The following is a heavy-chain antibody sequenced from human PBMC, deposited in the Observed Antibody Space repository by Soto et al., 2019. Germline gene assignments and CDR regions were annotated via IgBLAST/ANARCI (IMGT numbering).Heavy chain of an antibody. J-gene: IGHJ4*02. CDR1: GGSISSYY. Sequence: PSETLSLTCTVSGGSISSYYWSWIRQPPGKGLEWIGYIYYRGSTNYNPSIKSRVTITVDTSKNQFSLKLSSETAADTAVYYCARVKDYGDYVRFDYWGQGTLVTVSS. V-gene: IGHV4-59*01. CDR3: ARVKDYGDYVRFDY. CDR2: IYYRGST. D-gene: IGHD4-17*01.